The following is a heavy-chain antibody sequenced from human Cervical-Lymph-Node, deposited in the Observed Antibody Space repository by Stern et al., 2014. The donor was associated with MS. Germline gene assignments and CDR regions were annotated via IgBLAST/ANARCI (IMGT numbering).Heavy chain of an antibody. CDR1: GFTFSSYG. V-gene: IGHV3-33*01. CDR2: IWYDGSNK. Sequence: QVQLEESGGGVVQPGRSLRLSCAASGFTFSSYGMHWVRQAPGKGLEWVAVIWYDGSNKYYADSVKGRFTISRDNSKNTLYLQMNSLRAEDTAVYYCARDIAGRTYYYYGMDVWGQGTTVTVSS. D-gene: IGHD1-26*01. J-gene: IGHJ6*02. CDR3: ARDIAGRTYYYYGMDV.